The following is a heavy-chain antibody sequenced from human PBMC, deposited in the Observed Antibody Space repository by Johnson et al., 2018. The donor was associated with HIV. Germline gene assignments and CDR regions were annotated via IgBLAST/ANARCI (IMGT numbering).Heavy chain of an antibody. CDR2: ISYDGSNK. D-gene: IGHD2-2*01. Sequence: VQLVESGGGVVQPGRSLRLSCAASGFTFSSYAMHWVRQAPGKGLEWVAVISYDGSNKYYADSVKGRFTISRDNSKNPLYLQMNSLRAEDTAVYYCARGWEYCSSTSCPSPDAFDIWGQGTMVTVSS. J-gene: IGHJ3*02. CDR3: ARGWEYCSSTSCPSPDAFDI. V-gene: IGHV3-30-3*01. CDR1: GFTFSSYA.